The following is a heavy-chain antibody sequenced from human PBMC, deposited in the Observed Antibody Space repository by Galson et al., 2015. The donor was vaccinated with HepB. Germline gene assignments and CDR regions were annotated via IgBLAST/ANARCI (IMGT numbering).Heavy chain of an antibody. CDR3: ARAGRGWEPPPYFDY. CDR2: IKQDGSEK. CDR1: GFTFSSYW. V-gene: IGHV3-7*04. D-gene: IGHD1-26*01. Sequence: SLRLSCAASGFTFSSYWMSWVRQAPGKGLEWVANIKQDGSEKYYVDSVKGRFTISRDNAKNSLYLQMNSLRAEDTAVYYCARAGRGWEPPPYFDYWGQGTLVTVSS. J-gene: IGHJ4*02.